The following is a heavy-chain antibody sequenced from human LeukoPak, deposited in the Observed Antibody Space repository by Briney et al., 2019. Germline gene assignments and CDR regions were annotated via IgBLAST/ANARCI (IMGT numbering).Heavy chain of an antibody. CDR2: IYYSGST. CDR3: ASLRFWAFDY. V-gene: IGHV4-59*01. CDR1: GGSISSYY. D-gene: IGHD3-3*01. Sequence: SETLSLTCTVSGGSISSYYWSWIRQPPGKGLEWIGYIYYSGSTNYNPSLKSRVTISVDTSKNQFSLKLSSVTAADTDVYYCASLRFWAFDYWGQGTLVTVSS. J-gene: IGHJ4*02.